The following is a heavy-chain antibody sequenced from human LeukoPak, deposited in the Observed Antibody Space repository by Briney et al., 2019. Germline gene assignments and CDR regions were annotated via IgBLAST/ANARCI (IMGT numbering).Heavy chain of an antibody. V-gene: IGHV1-69*13. CDR3: ASDYGDYSYAFDI. CDR2: IIPIFGTA. Sequence: ASVKVSCKASGGTFSSYAISWVRQAPGQGLEWMGGIIPIFGTANYAQKFQGRVTITADESTSTAYMELSSLRSEDTAVYYCASDYGDYSYAFDIWGQGTMVTVSS. D-gene: IGHD4-17*01. J-gene: IGHJ3*02. CDR1: GGTFSSYA.